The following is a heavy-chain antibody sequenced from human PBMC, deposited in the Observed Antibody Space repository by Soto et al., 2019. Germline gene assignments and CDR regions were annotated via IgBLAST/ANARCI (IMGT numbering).Heavy chain of an antibody. D-gene: IGHD5-18*01. CDR3: ARDSGYSYGPFDY. J-gene: IGHJ4*02. CDR1: GFTFSSYS. Sequence: GGSRRLSCAASGFTFSSYSMNWVRQAPGKGLEWVSYISSSSSTIYYADSVKGRFTISRDNAKNSLYLQMNSLRAEDTAVYYCARDSGYSYGPFDYWGQGTLVTV. CDR2: ISSSSSTI. V-gene: IGHV3-48*01.